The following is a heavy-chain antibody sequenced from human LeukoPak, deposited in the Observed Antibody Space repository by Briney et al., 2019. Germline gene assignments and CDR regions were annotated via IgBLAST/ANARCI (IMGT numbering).Heavy chain of an antibody. J-gene: IGHJ4*02. CDR2: LKSKGDGGTT. CDR1: GFTVSSNY. Sequence: KTGGSLRLSCAASGFTVSSNYMSWVRQAPGKGLEWVGRLKSKGDGGTTDYAAPVKGRFTISRDDSKKTLYLQMNSLKTEDTAVYYCTTTLRTIDSSGYVDYWGQGTLVTVSS. D-gene: IGHD3-22*01. CDR3: TTTLRTIDSSGYVDY. V-gene: IGHV3-15*01.